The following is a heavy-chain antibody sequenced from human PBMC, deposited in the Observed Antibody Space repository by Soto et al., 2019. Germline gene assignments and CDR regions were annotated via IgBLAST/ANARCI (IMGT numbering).Heavy chain of an antibody. CDR3: ARAATGSYHSAY. CDR2: IAPHSGRT. D-gene: IGHD3-10*01. CDR1: GYAFTSYG. Sequence: QVPLVQSGPEVKKPGASVRVSCMTSGYAFTSYGVNWARQAPGQGLEWMGWIAPHSGRTTYLPKFQGRVTITADAATNTAYMELGSLSSDDTGIYFCARAATGSYHSAYWGQGTVVTVSS. J-gene: IGHJ4*02. V-gene: IGHV1-18*04.